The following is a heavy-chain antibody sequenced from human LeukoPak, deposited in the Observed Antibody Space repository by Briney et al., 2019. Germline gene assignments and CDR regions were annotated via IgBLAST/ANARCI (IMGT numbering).Heavy chain of an antibody. J-gene: IGHJ4*02. Sequence: PGGSLRLSCAASGFSFDDYAMHWVRQAPGKGLEWVAVISYDGSNKYYADSVKGRFTISRDNSKNTLYLQMNSLRAEDTAVYYCAKDTAIVVASASLDYWGQGTLVTVSS. D-gene: IGHD3-22*01. V-gene: IGHV3-30*18. CDR3: AKDTAIVVASASLDY. CDR1: GFSFDDYA. CDR2: ISYDGSNK.